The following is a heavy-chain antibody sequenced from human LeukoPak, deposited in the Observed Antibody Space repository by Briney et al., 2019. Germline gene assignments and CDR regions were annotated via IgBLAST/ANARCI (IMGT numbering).Heavy chain of an antibody. CDR3: AKGHGSGSYRDY. CDR2: ISGSTGRT. CDR1: GFTFSTYA. Sequence: GGSLRLSCAASGFTFSTYAMSWVRQAPGKGLEWVSAISGSTGRTYYADSVKGRFTISRDNSKNTLYLQMNNLRAEDTAVYYCAKGHGSGSYRDYWGQRTLVTVSS. V-gene: IGHV3-23*01. J-gene: IGHJ4*02. D-gene: IGHD3-10*01.